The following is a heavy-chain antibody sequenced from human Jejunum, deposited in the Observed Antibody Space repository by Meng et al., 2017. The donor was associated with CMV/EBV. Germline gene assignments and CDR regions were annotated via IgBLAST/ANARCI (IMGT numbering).Heavy chain of an antibody. CDR2: INAVNGNT. CDR1: GDSFTTYA. J-gene: IGHJ4*02. V-gene: IGHV1-3*01. CDR3: ARTGCSSSSCYDY. D-gene: IGHD2-2*01. Sequence: QVQIVQAGVEVKKPVALVKVSCKASGDSFTTYAMYWVRQAPGQRLEWMGWINAVNGNTKYSEKCQSRVTITRDTAASTAYMELSSLRSEDTAVYYCARTGCSSSSCYDYWGQGTLVTGSS.